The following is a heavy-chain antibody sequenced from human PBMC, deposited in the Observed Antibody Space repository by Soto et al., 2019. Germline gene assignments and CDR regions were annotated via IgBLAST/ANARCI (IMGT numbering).Heavy chain of an antibody. D-gene: IGHD1-26*01. V-gene: IGHV5-51*01. CDR3: ASGNSGSYGSFDY. Sequence: GESVKISCKVSGYSFTSYWIGWVRQMPGKGLEWMGIIYPADSNTKYSPSLQGQVSISADRSISTAYLQWSSLKASDTAIYYCASGNSGSYGSFDYWGQGTPVTVSS. J-gene: IGHJ4*02. CDR1: GYSFTSYW. CDR2: IYPADSNT.